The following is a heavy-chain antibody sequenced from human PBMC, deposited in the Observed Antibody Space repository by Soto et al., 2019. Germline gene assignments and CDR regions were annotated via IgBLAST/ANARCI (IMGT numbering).Heavy chain of an antibody. V-gene: IGHV4-34*01. CDR1: GGSFSGYY. J-gene: IGHJ4*02. CDR3: ARTHSTFYSTFDT. Sequence: PETLSLTCAVYGGSFSGYYWSWIRQPPGKGLEWIGEINQSGSTNYNPSLKSRVTISVDTSKNQFSLKLTSVTAADTAVYYCARTHSTFYSTFDTWGQGTLVTVYS. CDR2: INQSGST. D-gene: IGHD2-2*01.